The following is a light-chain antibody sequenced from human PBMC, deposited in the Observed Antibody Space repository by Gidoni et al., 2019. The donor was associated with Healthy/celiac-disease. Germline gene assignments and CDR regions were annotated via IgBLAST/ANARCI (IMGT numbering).Light chain of an antibody. V-gene: IGKV3-20*01. CDR3: QQYGSSPPLT. J-gene: IGKJ4*01. CDR1: QSVSSSD. CDR2: GAS. Sequence: EIVLTQSPGTLSLSPGERATLSCRASQSVSSSDLAWYQQKPGPAPRLLIYGASTRATGIPARFSGSGCGTEFTLPISRLEHEDVAVYYCQQYGSSPPLTFGGGTKVEIK.